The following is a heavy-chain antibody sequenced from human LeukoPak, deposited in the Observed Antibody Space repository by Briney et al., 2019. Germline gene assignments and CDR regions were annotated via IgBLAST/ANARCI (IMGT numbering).Heavy chain of an antibody. V-gene: IGHV3-9*01. Sequence: PGGSLRLSCAASGFTFDDYATHWVRQAPGKGLEWVSGISWDSDRIGYADSVKGRFTISRDNAKNSLSLQMNSLRAEDTALYYCAKDMRRYTTVTTFDYWGQGTLVTVSS. CDR2: ISWDSDRI. J-gene: IGHJ4*02. CDR1: GFTFDDYA. CDR3: AKDMRRYTTVTTFDY. D-gene: IGHD4-17*01.